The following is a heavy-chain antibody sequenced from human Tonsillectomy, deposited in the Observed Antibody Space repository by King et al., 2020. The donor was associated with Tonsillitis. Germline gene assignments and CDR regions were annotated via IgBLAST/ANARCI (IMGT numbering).Heavy chain of an antibody. CDR1: GVSISSDD. V-gene: IGHV4-59*01. CDR2: INYSGTT. CDR3: ARVLEDRWDDYSNYKFHYYYYMDV. Sequence: VQLQESGPGLVKPSETLSLTCTVSGVSISSDDWSWIRQPPGKGLEWIGYINYSGTTNYNPSLKSRVTISLDTSKNQFSLRLTSVTAADTAVYYCARVLEDRWDDYSNYKFHYYYYMDVWGKGTTVTVSS. D-gene: IGHD4-11*01. J-gene: IGHJ6*03.